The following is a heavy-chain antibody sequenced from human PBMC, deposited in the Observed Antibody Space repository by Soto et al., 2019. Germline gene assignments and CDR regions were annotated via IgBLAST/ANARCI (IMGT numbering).Heavy chain of an antibody. CDR2: ISSSGSTI. D-gene: IGHD2-2*01. V-gene: IGHV3-11*01. J-gene: IGHJ5*02. Sequence: GGSLRLSCAASGFTFSDYYMSWIRQAPGKGLEWVSYISSSGSTIYYADSVKGRFTISRDNAKNSLYLQMNSLRAEDTAVYYCARRVVPAASWFDPWGQGTLVTVSS. CDR3: ARRVVPAASWFDP. CDR1: GFTFSDYY.